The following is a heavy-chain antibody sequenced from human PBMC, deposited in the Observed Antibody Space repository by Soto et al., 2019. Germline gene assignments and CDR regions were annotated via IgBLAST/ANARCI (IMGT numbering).Heavy chain of an antibody. CDR3: ARELGYCNNGVCPN. D-gene: IGHD2-8*01. V-gene: IGHV1-69*13. Sequence: ASVKVSCKASGGTFSSYAVSWVRRAPGQGLEWMGGIIPIFGTANYAQKFQGRVTITADESTSTAYMELSSLRSEDTAVYYCARELGYCNNGVCPNWGQGTLVTVSS. J-gene: IGHJ4*02. CDR2: IIPIFGTA. CDR1: GGTFSSYA.